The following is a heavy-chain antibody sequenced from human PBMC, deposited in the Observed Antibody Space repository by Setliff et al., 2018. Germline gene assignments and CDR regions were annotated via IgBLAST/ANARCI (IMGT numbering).Heavy chain of an antibody. J-gene: IGHJ6*03. CDR2: IKEDGSEK. CDR1: GGSFSGYY. D-gene: IGHD3-3*01. V-gene: IGHV3-7*01. Sequence: ETLSLTCAVYGGSFSGYYWSWIRQPPGKGLEWVANIKEDGSEKYNVDSVKGRFTMSRDNAKNSLYLQMNSLRAEDTAVYYGARDPGWRTLFYYYYYMDVWGKGTTVTVSS. CDR3: ARDPGWRTLFYYYYYMDV.